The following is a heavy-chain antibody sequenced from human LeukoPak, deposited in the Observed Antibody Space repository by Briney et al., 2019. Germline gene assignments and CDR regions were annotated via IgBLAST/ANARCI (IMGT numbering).Heavy chain of an antibody. Sequence: GASVKVSCKASGYTFTSYYMHWVRQAPGQGLEWTGIINPSGGSTSYAQKFQGRVTMTRDTSTSTVYMELSSLRSEDTAVYYCARDKLRYFDWLLYEGYYFDYWGQGTLVTVSS. CDR3: ARDKLRYFDWLLYEGYYFDY. V-gene: IGHV1-46*01. CDR2: INPSGGST. D-gene: IGHD3-9*01. CDR1: GYTFTSYY. J-gene: IGHJ4*02.